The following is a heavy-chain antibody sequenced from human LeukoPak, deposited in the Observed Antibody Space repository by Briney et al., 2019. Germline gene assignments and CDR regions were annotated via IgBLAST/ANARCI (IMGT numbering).Heavy chain of an antibody. CDR2: IDKHGSGK. D-gene: IGHD1-26*01. J-gene: IGHJ4*02. CDR1: GFTFSTSW. V-gene: IGHV3-7*01. CDR3: ARDAGWGYYDL. Sequence: GGSLRLSCVASGFTFSTSWVTWVREAPGRGLGWVANIDKHGSGKYYVDSVKRRSTISRDYASNSVFLQMDSLRAEETSVYYCARDAGWGYYDLWGQGTPVTVSS.